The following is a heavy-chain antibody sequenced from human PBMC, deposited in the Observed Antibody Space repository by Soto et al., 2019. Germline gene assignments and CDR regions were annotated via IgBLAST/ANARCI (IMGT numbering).Heavy chain of an antibody. CDR3: AREGDSSGYYYYYYYMDV. J-gene: IGHJ6*03. V-gene: IGHV3-7*03. D-gene: IGHD3-22*01. CDR1: GFTFSGYW. CDR2: IKQDGSEK. Sequence: GGSLRLSCAASGFTFSGYWMSWVRQAPGKGLEWVANIKQDGSEKYYVDSVKGRFTISRDNAKNSLYLQMNSLRAEDTAVYYCAREGDSSGYYYYYYYMDVWGKGTTVTVSS.